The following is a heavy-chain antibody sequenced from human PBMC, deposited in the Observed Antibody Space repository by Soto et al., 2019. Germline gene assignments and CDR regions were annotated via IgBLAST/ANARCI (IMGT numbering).Heavy chain of an antibody. J-gene: IGHJ6*02. CDR1: GFSLSTSGMC. CDR2: IDWDGDK. V-gene: IGHV2-70*01. D-gene: IGHD6-13*01. CDR3: ARSYSSHSHYQYYGMDV. Sequence: SGPTLVNPTQTLTLTCTFSGFSLSTSGMCVSWIRQPPGKALEWLALIDWDGDKYYNTSLKTRLTISKDTSKNQVVLTMTNMDPVDTATYYCARSYSSHSHYQYYGMDVWGQGTTVTVSS.